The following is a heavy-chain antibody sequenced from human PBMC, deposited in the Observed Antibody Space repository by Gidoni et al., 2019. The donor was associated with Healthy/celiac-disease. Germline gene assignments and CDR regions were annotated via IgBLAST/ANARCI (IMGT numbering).Heavy chain of an antibody. D-gene: IGHD4-4*01. V-gene: IGHV3-21*01. CDR1: GFTFSSYS. J-gene: IGHJ6*04. CDR3: ARDALWVTTSFVDV. CDR2: ISSSSSYI. Sequence: EVQLVESGGGLVKPGGSLRLSCAASGFTFSSYSMNWVRQAPGKGLEWVSSISSSSSYIYYADSVKGRFTISRDNAKNSLYLQMNSLRAEDTAVYYCARDALWVTTSFVDVWGKGTTVTVSS.